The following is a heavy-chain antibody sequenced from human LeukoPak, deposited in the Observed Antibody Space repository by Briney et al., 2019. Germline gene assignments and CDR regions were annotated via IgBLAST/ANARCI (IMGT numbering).Heavy chain of an antibody. Sequence: ASVKLSCKASGYAFTSYHMHWVRQAPGQGLEWMGIINPSGGTTNYAQKFRGRVTMTRDMSTSTVYMELSRLRSDDTAVYYCARGRRYGDYWGQGTLVTVSS. D-gene: IGHD1-14*01. CDR3: ARGRRYGDY. J-gene: IGHJ4*02. CDR1: GYAFTSYH. CDR2: INPSGGTT. V-gene: IGHV1-46*01.